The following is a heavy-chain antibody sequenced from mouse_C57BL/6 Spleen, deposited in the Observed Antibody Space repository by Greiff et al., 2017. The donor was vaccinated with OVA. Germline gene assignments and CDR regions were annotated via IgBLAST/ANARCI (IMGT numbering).Heavy chain of an antibody. CDR3: ARGTAQALFDY. D-gene: IGHD3-2*02. J-gene: IGHJ2*01. Sequence: QVQLQQSGAELVRPGTSVKVSCKASGYAFTNYLIAWVKQRPGQGLEWIGVINPGSGGTNYNEKFKGKATLTADKSSSTAYMQLSSLTSEDSAVYCCARGTAQALFDYWGQGTTLTVSS. V-gene: IGHV1-54*01. CDR2: INPGSGGT. CDR1: GYAFTNYL.